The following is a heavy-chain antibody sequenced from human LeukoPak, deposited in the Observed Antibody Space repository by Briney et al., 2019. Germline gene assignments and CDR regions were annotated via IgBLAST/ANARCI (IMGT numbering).Heavy chain of an antibody. CDR2: ISSSSSTI. J-gene: IGHJ4*02. CDR3: ARDRLRYSSSWYSIFDY. CDR1: GFTFSSYS. V-gene: IGHV3-48*01. Sequence: GGSLRLSCAASGFTFSSYSMNWVRQAPGKGLEWVSYISSSSSTIYYADSVKGRFTISRDNAKNSLYLQMNGLRAEDTAVYYCARDRLRYSSSWYSIFDYWGQGTLVTVSS. D-gene: IGHD6-13*01.